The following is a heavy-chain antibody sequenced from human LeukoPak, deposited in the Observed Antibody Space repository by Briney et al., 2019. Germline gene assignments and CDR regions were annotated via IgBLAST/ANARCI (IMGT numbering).Heavy chain of an antibody. J-gene: IGHJ4*02. CDR1: GFTSSSYA. CDR3: AKVPPNVAGY. CDR2: ISGSGGST. Sequence: GGSLRLSCAASGFTSSSYAMSWVRQAPGKGLEWVSAISGSGGSTYYADSVKGRFTNSRDNSKNTLYLQMNSLRAEATAVYCCAKVPPNVAGYWGQGTLVAVSS. V-gene: IGHV3-23*01.